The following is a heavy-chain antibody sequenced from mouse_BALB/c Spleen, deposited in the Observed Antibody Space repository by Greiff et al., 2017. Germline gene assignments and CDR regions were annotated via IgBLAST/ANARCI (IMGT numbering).Heavy chain of an antibody. V-gene: IGHV2-6-7*01. J-gene: IGHJ4*01. Sequence: QVQLQQSGPGLVAPSQCLSITCTASGFSLTGYGVNWVRQPPGKGLEWLGMIWGDGSTDYYSALKSRLSISKDNSKSQVFLKMNSLQTDDTARYYYARRTGAHYAMDYWGQGTSVTVSS. D-gene: IGHD4-1*01. CDR3: ARRTGAHYAMDY. CDR1: GFSLTGYG. CDR2: IWGDGST.